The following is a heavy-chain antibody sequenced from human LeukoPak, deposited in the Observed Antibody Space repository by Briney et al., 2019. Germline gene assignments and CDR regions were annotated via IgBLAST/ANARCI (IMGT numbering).Heavy chain of an antibody. Sequence: PGGSLRLSCAASGFTFSSYSMNWVRQAPGKGLEWVSSISSSSSYIYYADSVKGRFTISRDNAKNSLYLQMNSLRAEDTAVYYCARDGSVGAGGVAFDIWGQGTMVTVSS. D-gene: IGHD1-26*01. J-gene: IGHJ3*02. CDR3: ARDGSVGAGGVAFDI. CDR1: GFTFSSYS. CDR2: ISSSSSYI. V-gene: IGHV3-21*01.